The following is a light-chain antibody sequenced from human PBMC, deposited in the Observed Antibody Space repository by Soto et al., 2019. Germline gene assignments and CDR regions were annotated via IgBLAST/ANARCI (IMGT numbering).Light chain of an antibody. CDR3: SSYASSSTLV. J-gene: IGLJ1*01. V-gene: IGLV2-14*01. Sequence: QSVLTQPASVSGSPGPSFTISFTGTSSDVGGYNYVSWYQQHPGKAPKLMIYEVSNRPSGVSNRLSGSKSGNTASLTISGLQDEDDADYYCSSYASSSTLVFGTGTKLTVL. CDR1: SSDVGGYNY. CDR2: EVS.